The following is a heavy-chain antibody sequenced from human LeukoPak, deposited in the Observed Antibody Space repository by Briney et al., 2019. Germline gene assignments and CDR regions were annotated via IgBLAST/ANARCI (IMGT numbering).Heavy chain of an antibody. CDR2: IYYSGST. D-gene: IGHD3-10*01. J-gene: IGHJ6*02. V-gene: IGHV4-31*03. CDR1: GGSISSGGYY. CDR3: ASTMVRGVIFPSPRYYGMDV. Sequence: SQTLSLTCTVSGGSISSGGYYWSWIRQHPGKGLEWIGYIYYSGSTYYNPSLKSRVTISVDTSKNQFSLKLSSVTAADTAVYYCASTMVRGVIFPSPRYYGMDVWGQGTTVTVSS.